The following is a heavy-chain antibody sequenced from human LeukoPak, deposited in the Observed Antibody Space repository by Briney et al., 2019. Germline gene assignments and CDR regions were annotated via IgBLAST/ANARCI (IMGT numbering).Heavy chain of an antibody. CDR3: AREYGEYYLDY. J-gene: IGHJ4*02. CDR1: GDTFSSDY. Sequence: ASVKVSCKASGDTFSSDYMHWVRQAPGPGLEWMGIINPSGGSTSYAQKFQGRVTMTRDTSTSTVYMELSSLRSEDTAVYYCAREYGEYYLDYWGQGTLVTVSS. D-gene: IGHD4-17*01. CDR2: INPSGGST. V-gene: IGHV1-46*01.